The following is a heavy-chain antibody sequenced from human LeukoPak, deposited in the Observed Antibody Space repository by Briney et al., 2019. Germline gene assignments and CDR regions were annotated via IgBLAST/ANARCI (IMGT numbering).Heavy chain of an antibody. CDR1: GFTFSSYA. D-gene: IGHD2-2*02. CDR2: ISYDGSNK. Sequence: GGSLRLSCAASGFTFSSYAMHWVRQAPGKGLEWVAVISYDGSNKYYADSVKGRFTISRDNSKNTLYLQMNSLRAEDTAVYYCASSRRTIPAAIPQHFDYWGQGTLVTVSS. V-gene: IGHV3-30-3*01. CDR3: ASSRRTIPAAIPQHFDY. J-gene: IGHJ4*02.